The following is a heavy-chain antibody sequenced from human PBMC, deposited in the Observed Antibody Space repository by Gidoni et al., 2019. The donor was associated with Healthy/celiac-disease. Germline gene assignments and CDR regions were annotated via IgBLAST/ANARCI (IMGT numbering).Heavy chain of an antibody. CDR3: ARLTYYDLWRGKTFSINDAFDI. D-gene: IGHD3-3*01. Sequence: QVQLVQSGAEVKKPGSSVKVSCKASGGTFSSYAISWVRQAPGQGLEWMGGIIPIFGTSNDAQKIKGRVTITADESTSTAYMERSSLRSEDTAVYYYARLTYYDLWRGKTFSINDAFDIWGQGTMVTVSS. J-gene: IGHJ3*02. V-gene: IGHV1-69*01. CDR2: IIPIFGTS. CDR1: GGTFSSYA.